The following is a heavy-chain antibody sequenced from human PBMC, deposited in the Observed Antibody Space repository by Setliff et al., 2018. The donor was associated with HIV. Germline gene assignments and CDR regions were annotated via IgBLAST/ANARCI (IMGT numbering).Heavy chain of an antibody. J-gene: IGHJ4*02. D-gene: IGHD1-7*01. V-gene: IGHV3-48*01. CDR1: GFSLRSYS. CDR2: ISSRGSTM. CDR3: ARADRYNWNYEDY. Sequence: PGGSLRLSCAASGFSLRSYSMNWVRQAPGKGLEWVSYISSRGSTMFYADSVKGRFTISRDNAKNSLYLQMNSLRVEDTAMYYCARADRYNWNYEDYWGQGTLVTVSS.